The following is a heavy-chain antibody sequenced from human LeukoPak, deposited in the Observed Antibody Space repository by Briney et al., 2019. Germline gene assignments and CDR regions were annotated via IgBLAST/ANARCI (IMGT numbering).Heavy chain of an antibody. J-gene: IGHJ4*02. D-gene: IGHD5/OR15-5a*01. CDR1: GGSFSGYY. Sequence: SETLSLTCAVYGGSFSGYYWSWIRQPPGKGLEWIGEINHSGSTNYNPSLKSRVTISVDPSKNQFSLKLSSVTAADTAVYYCARESTTNDGSGLDYWGQGTLVTVSS. V-gene: IGHV4-34*01. CDR3: ARESTTNDGSGLDY. CDR2: INHSGST.